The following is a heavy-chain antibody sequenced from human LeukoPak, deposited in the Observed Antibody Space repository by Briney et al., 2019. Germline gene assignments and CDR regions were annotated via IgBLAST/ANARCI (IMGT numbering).Heavy chain of an antibody. CDR3: AKDIGHSSSWYVIGFDY. CDR1: GFTFDDYA. D-gene: IGHD6-13*01. Sequence: GGSLRLSCAASGFTFDDYAMHGVRQAPGKGLEWVSGNSWNSGSIGYADSVKGRFTISRDNAKNSLYLQMNSLRAEDTALYYCAKDIGHSSSWYVIGFDYWGQGTLVTVSS. J-gene: IGHJ4*02. CDR2: NSWNSGSI. V-gene: IGHV3-9*01.